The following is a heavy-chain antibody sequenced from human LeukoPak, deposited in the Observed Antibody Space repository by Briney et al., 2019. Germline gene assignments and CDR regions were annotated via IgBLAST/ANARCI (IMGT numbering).Heavy chain of an antibody. V-gene: IGHV3-23*01. D-gene: IGHD3-3*01. J-gene: IGHJ4*02. CDR2: FGHNGDIT. CDR3: AKQAGWGGYFSFLPFDF. CDR1: GFTFSYYG. Sequence: GGSLGLSCAASGFTFSYYGLSWVRQAPGKGLEWVSGFGHNGDITYSDSVKGRFTISRDNSKNTLFLQMNSLRADDTAVYFCAKQAGWGGYFSFLPFDFWGRGTLVTVSS.